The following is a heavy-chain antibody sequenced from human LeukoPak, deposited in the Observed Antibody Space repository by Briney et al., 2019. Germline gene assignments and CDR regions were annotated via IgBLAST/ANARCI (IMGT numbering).Heavy chain of an antibody. V-gene: IGHV3-48*03. CDR2: ISSSGSTT. J-gene: IGHJ6*04. D-gene: IGHD5-12*01. Sequence: GGSLRLSCAASGFTFSSYEMNWVRQAPGKGLEWVSYISSSGSTTYYADSVKGRFTISRDNSKNTLYLQMNSLRAEDTAVYYCARGGYSGYGPWGKGTTVTISS. CDR1: GFTFSSYE. CDR3: ARGGYSGYGP.